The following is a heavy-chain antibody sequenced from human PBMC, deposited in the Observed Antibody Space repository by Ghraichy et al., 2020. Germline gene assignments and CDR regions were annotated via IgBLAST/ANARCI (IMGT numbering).Heavy chain of an antibody. CDR2: IYYSGST. Sequence: SETLSLTCTVSGGSISSGGYYWSWIRQHPGKGLEWIGYIYYSGSTYYNPSLKSRVTISVDTSKNQFSLKLSSVTAADTAVYYCARDRGVQGVIPGADAFDIWGQGTMVTVSS. CDR1: GGSISSGGYY. D-gene: IGHD3-10*01. V-gene: IGHV4-31*03. J-gene: IGHJ3*02. CDR3: ARDRGVQGVIPGADAFDI.